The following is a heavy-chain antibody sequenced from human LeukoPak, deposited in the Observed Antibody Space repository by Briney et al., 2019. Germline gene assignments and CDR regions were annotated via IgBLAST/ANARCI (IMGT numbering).Heavy chain of an antibody. J-gene: IGHJ5*02. CDR1: GFTFSSYN. CDR3: ASGRPLGS. V-gene: IGHV3-48*01. D-gene: IGHD7-27*01. Sequence: PGGSLRLSCAASGFTFSSYNMNWVRQAPGKGLEWVSFISSSSSTIYYADSVKGRFTISRDNVKNSLYLQMNSLRAEDTAVYYCASGRPLGSWGQGTLVTASS. CDR2: ISSSSSTI.